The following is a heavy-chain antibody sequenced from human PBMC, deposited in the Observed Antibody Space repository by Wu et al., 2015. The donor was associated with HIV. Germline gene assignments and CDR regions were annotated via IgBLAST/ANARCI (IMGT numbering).Heavy chain of an antibody. V-gene: IGHV1-69*01. D-gene: IGHD1-14*01. CDR3: ATLSQNHLASPS. CDR1: GYSFSTYY. J-gene: IGHJ5*02. CDR2: IIPMFGTP. Sequence: QVQLVQSGAEVKKPGASVKVSCKASGYSFSTYYMHWVRQAPGQGLEWMGGIIPMFGTPKYAQHSQGRVTITADESTSTAYMELSSLRSEDTAVYYCATLSQNHLASPSWGQGTLVTVSS.